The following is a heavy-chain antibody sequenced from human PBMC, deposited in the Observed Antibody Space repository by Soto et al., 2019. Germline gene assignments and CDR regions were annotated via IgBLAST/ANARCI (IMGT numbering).Heavy chain of an antibody. V-gene: IGHV4-30-4*01. D-gene: IGHD3-9*01. J-gene: IGHJ5*02. CDR2: IYYSGST. CDR1: GGSISSGDYY. Sequence: PSETLSLTCTVSGGSISSGDYYWSWIRQPPGKGLEWIGYIYYSGSTYYNPSLKSRVTISVDTSKNQFSLKLSSVTAADTAVYYCARGLRYFDWLLHPQGFDPWGQGTLVTVSS. CDR3: ARGLRYFDWLLHPQGFDP.